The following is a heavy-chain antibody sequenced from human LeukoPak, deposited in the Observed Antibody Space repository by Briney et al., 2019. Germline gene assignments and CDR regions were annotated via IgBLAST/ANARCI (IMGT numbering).Heavy chain of an antibody. CDR1: VGSLSSITRLTYY. CDR3: ARSAAGPLIQYYFDY. V-gene: IGHV4-39*01. CDR2: VHYSGST. Sequence: SETLSLTCIVSVGSLSSITRLTYYWNWIRQAPGTGLECIGSVHYSGSTYYNPSLKSLVTISADTSKNQFSLKLTSVTAADTAVYYCARSAAGPLIQYYFDYWGQGTLVTVSS. D-gene: IGHD6-13*01. J-gene: IGHJ4*02.